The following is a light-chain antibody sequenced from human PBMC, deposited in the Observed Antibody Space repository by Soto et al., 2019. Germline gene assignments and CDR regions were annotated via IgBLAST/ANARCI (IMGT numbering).Light chain of an antibody. CDR2: KAS. CDR1: QSISSW. V-gene: IGKV1-5*03. Sequence: DIQMTQSPSTLSASVGDRVTITCRASQSISSWLAWYQQKPGKAPKLLSYKASSLESGVTSRFSGSGSGTEFTLTISSLQPDDFATYYCHQYNSWWTFGQATKPEIK. J-gene: IGKJ2*02. CDR3: HQYNSWWT.